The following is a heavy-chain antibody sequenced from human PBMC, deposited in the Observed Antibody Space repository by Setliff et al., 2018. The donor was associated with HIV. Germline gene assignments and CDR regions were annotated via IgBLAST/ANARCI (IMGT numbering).Heavy chain of an antibody. Sequence: TSETLSLTCAVYGGSFSGYYWSWIRQPPGKGLEWIGEINHSGSTNYDMSLWSRVTISLDASRNQFSLELISVTAADTAVYYCAGGPGTTSIDYWAQGTPVTVSS. CDR2: INHSGST. J-gene: IGHJ4*02. CDR3: AGGPGTTSIDY. V-gene: IGHV4-34*01. CDR1: GGSFSGYY. D-gene: IGHD1-26*01.